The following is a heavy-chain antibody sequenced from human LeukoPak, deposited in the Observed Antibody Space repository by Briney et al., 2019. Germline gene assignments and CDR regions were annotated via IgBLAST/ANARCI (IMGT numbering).Heavy chain of an antibody. J-gene: IGHJ6*03. CDR1: GYTFTGYY. D-gene: IGHD5-12*01. CDR3: ARGGPKTWPYYYYYYMDV. CDR2: INPNSGGT. V-gene: IGHV1-2*02. Sequence: ASVKVSCKASGYTFTGYYMHWVRQAPGQGLEWMGWINPNSGGTNYAQKFQGRVTMTRDTSISTAYMELSRLRSDDTAVYYCARGGPKTWPYYYYYYMDVWGKGTTVTVSS.